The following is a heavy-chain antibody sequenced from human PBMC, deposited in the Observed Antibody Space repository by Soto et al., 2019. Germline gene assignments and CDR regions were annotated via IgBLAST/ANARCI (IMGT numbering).Heavy chain of an antibody. Sequence: VASVKVSCKASGYTFTSYGISWVRQAPGQGLEWMGWISAYNGNTNYAQKLQGRVTMTTDTSTSTAYMELRSLRSDDTAVYYCARDLSGSYLPSFDYWGQGTLVTVSS. V-gene: IGHV1-18*04. CDR1: GYTFTSYG. CDR3: ARDLSGSYLPSFDY. CDR2: ISAYNGNT. D-gene: IGHD1-26*01. J-gene: IGHJ4*02.